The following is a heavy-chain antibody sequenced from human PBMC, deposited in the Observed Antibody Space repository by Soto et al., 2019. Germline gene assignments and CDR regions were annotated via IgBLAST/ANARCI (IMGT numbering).Heavy chain of an antibody. CDR1: GGSITGYC. J-gene: IGHJ4*02. V-gene: IGHV4-4*08. CDR3: AKWTNTLHTFEY. Sequence: SETLSLTCSVSGGSITGYCWNWVRQPPERGLEWIGYLCSTGQNGYNPSLNSRGTISLDTSKNQFSLHLRSVTTTDTATYFCAKWTNTLHTFEYWGQGTPVTVSS. CDR2: LCSTGQN. D-gene: IGHD2-8*01.